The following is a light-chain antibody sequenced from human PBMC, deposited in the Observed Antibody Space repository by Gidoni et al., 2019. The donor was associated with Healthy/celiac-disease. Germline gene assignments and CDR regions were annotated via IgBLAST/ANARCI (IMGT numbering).Light chain of an antibody. V-gene: IGLV1-40*01. J-gene: IGLJ1*01. CDR2: GNS. CDR1: SSNIGAGYD. Sequence: QSVLPQPPSLSGAPGPRVTISCTGSSSNIGAGYDVHWYQQLPGTAPKLLIYGNSNRPSEVPDRFSGSKSGTSASLAITGLQAEDEADYYCQSYDSSLSGSYVFGTGTKVTVL. CDR3: QSYDSSLSGSYV.